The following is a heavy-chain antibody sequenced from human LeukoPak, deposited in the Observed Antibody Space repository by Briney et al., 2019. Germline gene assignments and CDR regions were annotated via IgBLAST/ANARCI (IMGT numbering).Heavy chain of an antibody. D-gene: IGHD6-13*01. CDR1: GGSISGYY. V-gene: IGHV4-59*01. CDR3: ARGCSAGTPHNWFDP. J-gene: IGHJ5*02. CDR2: IYYSGST. Sequence: SETLSLTCTVSGGSISGYYWSWIRQPPGKGLEWIGYIYYSGSTIYNPSLKSRVTISVDTSKNQFSLKLSSVTAADTAVYYCARGCSAGTPHNWFDPWGQGTLVTVSS.